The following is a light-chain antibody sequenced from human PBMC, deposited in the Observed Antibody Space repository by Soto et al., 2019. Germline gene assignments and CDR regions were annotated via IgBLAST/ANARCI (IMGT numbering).Light chain of an antibody. CDR1: SSDVGGYDY. CDR2: EVT. V-gene: IGLV2-8*01. Sequence: QSALTQPPSASGSPGQSVTISCTGTSSDVGGYDYVSWYQQQSGKAPKLIIYEVTKRPSGVPDRFSGSKSGNTASLTVSGLQAEDKADYYSSSYAGINNVIFGAGTKLTVL. CDR3: SSYAGINNVI. J-gene: IGLJ2*01.